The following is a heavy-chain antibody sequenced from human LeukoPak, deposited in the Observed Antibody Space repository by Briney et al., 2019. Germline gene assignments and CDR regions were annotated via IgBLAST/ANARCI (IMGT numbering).Heavy chain of an antibody. CDR3: ARSPAMVRGVIHFDY. CDR1: GGTFSSYA. V-gene: IGHV1-69*01. J-gene: IGHJ4*02. Sequence: SVKVSCKASGGTFSSYAISWVRQAPGQGLEWMGGIIPIFGTANYAQKFQGRVTITAYESTSTAYMELSSLRSEDTAVYYCARSPAMVRGVIHFDYWGQGTLVTVSS. D-gene: IGHD3-10*01. CDR2: IIPIFGTA.